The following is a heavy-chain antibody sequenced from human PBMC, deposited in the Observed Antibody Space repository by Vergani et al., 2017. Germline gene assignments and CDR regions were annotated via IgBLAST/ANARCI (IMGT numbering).Heavy chain of an antibody. D-gene: IGHD3-10*01. V-gene: IGHV3-11*06. CDR3: ARVGKHYYGSGMDV. CDR2: ISSSSSYT. CDR1: GFTFSDYY. Sequence: QVQLVESGGGLVKPGGSLRLSCAASGFTFSDYYMSWIRQAPGKGLEWVSYISSSSSYTNYADSVKGRFTISRDNAKTSLYLQMNSLRAEDTAVYYCARVGKHYYGSGMDVWGKGTTVTVSS. J-gene: IGHJ6*03.